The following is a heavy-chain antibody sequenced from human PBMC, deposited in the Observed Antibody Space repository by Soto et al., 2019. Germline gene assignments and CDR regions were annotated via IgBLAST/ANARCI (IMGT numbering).Heavy chain of an antibody. V-gene: IGHV3-30-3*01. Sequence: PGGSLRLSCAASGFTLSDHYMSWIRQAPGKGLEWVAVISYDGSNKYYADSVKGRFTISRDNSKNTLYLQMNSLRAEDTAVYYCARERMGATTDFDYWGQGTLVTVSS. CDR1: GFTLSDHY. D-gene: IGHD1-26*01. J-gene: IGHJ4*02. CDR3: ARERMGATTDFDY. CDR2: ISYDGSNK.